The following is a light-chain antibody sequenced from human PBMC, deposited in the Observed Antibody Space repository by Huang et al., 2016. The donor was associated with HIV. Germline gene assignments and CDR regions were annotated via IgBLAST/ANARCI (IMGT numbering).Light chain of an antibody. V-gene: IGKV3-15*01. CDR3: QQYSNWPPFT. Sequence: EVVMTQSPATLSVSPGERATLSCRASEGVSSNLAWYQQKPGQAPRLLSYDASTRATGIPARFSGSGSGTEFTLTISSLQSEDFAVYYCQQYSNWPPFTFGQGTNLEIK. J-gene: IGKJ2*01. CDR1: EGVSSN. CDR2: DAS.